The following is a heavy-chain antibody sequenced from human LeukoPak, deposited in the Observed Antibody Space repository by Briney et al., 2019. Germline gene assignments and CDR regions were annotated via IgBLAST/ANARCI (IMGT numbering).Heavy chain of an antibody. J-gene: IGHJ4*02. CDR2: IYYSGST. Sequence: SETLSLTCTVSGGSISSYYWSWIRQPPGKGLEWIGYIYYSGSTNYNLSLKSRVTISVDTSKNQFSLKLSSVTAADTAVYYCARVIGSYDYYFDYWGQGTLVTVSS. D-gene: IGHD1-26*01. V-gene: IGHV4-59*01. CDR3: ARVIGSYDYYFDY. CDR1: GGSISSYY.